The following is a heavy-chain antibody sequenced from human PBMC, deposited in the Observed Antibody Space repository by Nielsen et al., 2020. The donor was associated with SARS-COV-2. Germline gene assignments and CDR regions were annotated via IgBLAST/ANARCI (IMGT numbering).Heavy chain of an antibody. D-gene: IGHD6-13*01. CDR1: GFTLSSYG. V-gene: IGHV3-30*18. Sequence: SRAASGFTLSSYGMHWVRQAPGKGLEGGAVISYDGSNKYYADSVKGRFTISRDNSKNTLYLQMNSLRAEDTAVYYCAKGTWYSSSWYYFDYWGQGTLVTVSS. J-gene: IGHJ4*02. CDR2: ISYDGSNK. CDR3: AKGTWYSSSWYYFDY.